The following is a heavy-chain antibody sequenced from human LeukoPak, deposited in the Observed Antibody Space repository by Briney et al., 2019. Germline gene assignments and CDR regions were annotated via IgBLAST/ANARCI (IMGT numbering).Heavy chain of an antibody. CDR3: ALRSTVTTGFDY. V-gene: IGHV1-2*02. CDR1: GYTFTDYY. Sequence: ASVKVSCKASGYTFTDYYMHWVRRAPGQGLEWMGWINPNSGGTNYVQKFQGRVTMTRDTSINTAYMELSRLRSDDTAVYYCALRSTVTTGFDYWGQGTLVTVSS. D-gene: IGHD4-17*01. CDR2: INPNSGGT. J-gene: IGHJ4*02.